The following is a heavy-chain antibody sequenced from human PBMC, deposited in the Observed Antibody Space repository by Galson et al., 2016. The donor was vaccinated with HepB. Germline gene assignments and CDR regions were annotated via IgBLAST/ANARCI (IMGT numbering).Heavy chain of an antibody. CDR2: ARNKPKSYST. J-gene: IGHJ3*02. Sequence: SLRLSCAASGFTFSEHYMEWVRQAAGKGLEWVGRARNKPKSYSTAYAASVKGRFTISRDDSKNSLYLQMSSLKTEDTAVYYCVSSFRDRSDYVWDFNIWGHGTMVTVSS. CDR3: VSSFRDRSDYVWDFNI. D-gene: IGHD3-22*01. V-gene: IGHV3-72*01. CDR1: GFTFSEHY.